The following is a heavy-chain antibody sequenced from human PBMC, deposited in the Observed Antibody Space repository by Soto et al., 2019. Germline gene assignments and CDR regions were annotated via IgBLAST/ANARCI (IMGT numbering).Heavy chain of an antibody. V-gene: IGHV3-53*01. CDR2: IYSGGST. CDR1: GFTVSSNY. J-gene: IGHJ6*02. CDR3: AREAIVEGIYYYYGMDV. D-gene: IGHD2-15*01. Sequence: GGSLRLSCAASGFTVSSNYMSWVRQAPGKGLEWVSVIYSGGSTYYADSVKGRFTISRDNSKNTLYLQMNSLRAEDTAVYYCAREAIVEGIYYYYGMDVWGQGTTVTVSS.